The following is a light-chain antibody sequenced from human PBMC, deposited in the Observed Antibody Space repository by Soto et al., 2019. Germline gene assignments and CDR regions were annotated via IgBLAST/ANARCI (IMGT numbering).Light chain of an antibody. Sequence: QSVLTQPASVSGSPGQSITLSCAGTSSDIGGHNFLSWYQHHPGKAPKLIIFEVTKWPSGVSTRFSVFKAGNTSSLTISGLQAEDDAYYYCNSYKLSRTVVFGGGTKLTVL. J-gene: IGLJ3*02. V-gene: IGLV2-14*01. CDR1: SSDIGGHNF. CDR3: NSYKLSRTVV. CDR2: EVT.